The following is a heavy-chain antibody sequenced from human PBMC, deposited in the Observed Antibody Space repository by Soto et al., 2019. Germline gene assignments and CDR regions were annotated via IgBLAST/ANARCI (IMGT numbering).Heavy chain of an antibody. V-gene: IGHV1-18*04. CDR3: AREPLPPRKDWFDH. J-gene: IGHJ5*02. CDR2: ISAYNGNT. CDR1: GYTFTSYG. Sequence: XSVKVSCKVSGYTFTSYGISWVRQTPGQGLEWMGWISAYNGNTNYAKKLQGRVTMTTDTSTSTAYMELRSLRSDYTAVYYWAREPLPPRKDWFDHWSQGTLVTVSS.